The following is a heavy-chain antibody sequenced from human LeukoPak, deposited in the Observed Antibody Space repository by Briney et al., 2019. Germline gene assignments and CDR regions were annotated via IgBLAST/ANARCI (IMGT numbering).Heavy chain of an antibody. Sequence: PGGSLRLSCAASGFTFISYWMSWVRQAPGKGLEWVANIKQDGSEEYYVDSVKARFTISRDNAKNSLYLQMNSLRAEDTAVYFCARGGFDIWGQGTMVTVSS. V-gene: IGHV3-7*01. CDR1: GFTFISYW. CDR2: IKQDGSEE. CDR3: ARGGFDI. D-gene: IGHD3-10*01. J-gene: IGHJ3*02.